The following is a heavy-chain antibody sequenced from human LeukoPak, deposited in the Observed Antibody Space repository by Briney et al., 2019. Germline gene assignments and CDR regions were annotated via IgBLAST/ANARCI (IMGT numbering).Heavy chain of an antibody. Sequence: SETLSLTCTVSGGSISSYYWSWIRQPPGKGLEWIGYIYYSGSTNYNPSLKSRVTISVDTSKNQFSLKLSSVTAADTAVYYCASYATMIAFDIWGQGTMVTVSS. D-gene: IGHD3-22*01. V-gene: IGHV4-59*12. CDR2: IYYSGST. CDR3: ASYATMIAFDI. J-gene: IGHJ3*02. CDR1: GGSISSYY.